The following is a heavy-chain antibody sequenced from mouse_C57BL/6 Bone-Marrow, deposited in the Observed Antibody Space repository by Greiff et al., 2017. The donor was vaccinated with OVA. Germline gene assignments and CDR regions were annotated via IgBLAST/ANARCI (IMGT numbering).Heavy chain of an antibody. J-gene: IGHJ4*01. V-gene: IGHV1-53*01. D-gene: IGHD1-1*01. CDR3: ARYYGSSFAMDY. Sequence: VQLPQPGTELVKPGASVKLSRKASGLPFTSYWVHWVKQRPGPGPEWIGNINPCHGGTNDNEKFKSKATLTVDKASSTAYMQLSSLTSEDSAVYYCARYYGSSFAMDYWGQGTSVTVSS. CDR2: INPCHGGT. CDR1: GLPFTSYW.